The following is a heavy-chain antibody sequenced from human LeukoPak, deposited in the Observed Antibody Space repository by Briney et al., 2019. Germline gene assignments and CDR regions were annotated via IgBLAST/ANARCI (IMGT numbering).Heavy chain of an antibody. V-gene: IGHV1-18*01. CDR1: GYTFTSYG. CDR3: AREVGATSAFDI. CDR2: ISAYNGNT. D-gene: IGHD1-26*01. Sequence: GASAKVSCKASGYTFTSYGISWVRQAPGQGLEWMGWISAYNGNTNYAQKLQGRVTMTTDTPTSTAYMELRSLRSDDAAVYYCAREVGATSAFDIWGQGTMVTVSS. J-gene: IGHJ3*02.